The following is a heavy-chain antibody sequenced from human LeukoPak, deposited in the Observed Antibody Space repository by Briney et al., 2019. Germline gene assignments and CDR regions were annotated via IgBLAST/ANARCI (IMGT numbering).Heavy chain of an antibody. CDR1: GFTFSSYA. Sequence: GGSLRLSCAASGFTFSSYAMHWVRQAPGKGLEWVAVISYDGSNKYYADSVKGRFTISRDNSKNTLYLQMNSLRAEDTAVYYCAATVTTYGMRYYFDYWGQGTLVTVSS. D-gene: IGHD4-17*01. J-gene: IGHJ4*02. V-gene: IGHV3-30-3*01. CDR2: ISYDGSNK. CDR3: AATVTTYGMRYYFDY.